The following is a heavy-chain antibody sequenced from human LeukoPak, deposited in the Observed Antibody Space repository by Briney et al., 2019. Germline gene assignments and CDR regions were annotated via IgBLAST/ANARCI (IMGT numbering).Heavy chain of an antibody. V-gene: IGHV3-15*01. J-gene: IGHJ1*01. CDR3: TTAAFH. Sequence: GGSLRLSCAASGFTFSDAWMNWVRQAPGKGLEWVGHIRSETDGGTTDYAAPVKGRFTISRNDSKNTLYLQMNSLKTEDTAVYYWTTAAFHWGQGTLVTVSS. CDR2: IRSETDGGTT. D-gene: IGHD6-25*01. CDR1: GFTFSDAW.